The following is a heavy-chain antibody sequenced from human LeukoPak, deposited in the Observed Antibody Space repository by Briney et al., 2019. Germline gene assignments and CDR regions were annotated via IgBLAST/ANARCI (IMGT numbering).Heavy chain of an antibody. CDR2: ISYDGSNK. D-gene: IGHD3-16*02. V-gene: IGHV3-30-3*01. J-gene: IGHJ4*02. CDR3: ARDIGELSLLIDY. CDR1: GFTFSSYA. Sequence: PGGSLRLSCAASGFTFSSYAMHWVRQAPGKGLEWVAVISYDGSNKYYADSVKGRFTISRDNSKNTLYLQMNSLRAEDTAVYYCARDIGELSLLIDYWGQGTLVTVSS.